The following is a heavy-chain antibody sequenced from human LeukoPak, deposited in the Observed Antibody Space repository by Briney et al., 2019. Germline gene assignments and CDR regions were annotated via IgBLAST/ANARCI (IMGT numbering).Heavy chain of an antibody. CDR2: IYSDGSRT. J-gene: IGHJ4*02. CDR1: GFTFSSFT. Sequence: GGSLRLSCAASGFTFSSFTMHWVRQAPGKGLEYLSAIYSDGSRTYYADSVKGRFTISRDNSRNTLYFEMSSLRVEDTAVYYCVKSPGSGWPVWGQGTLLTVSS. D-gene: IGHD6-19*01. V-gene: IGHV3-64D*06. CDR3: VKSPGSGWPV.